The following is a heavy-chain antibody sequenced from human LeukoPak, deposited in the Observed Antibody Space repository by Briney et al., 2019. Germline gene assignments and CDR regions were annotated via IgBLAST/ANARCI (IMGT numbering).Heavy chain of an antibody. CDR3: ARLTPKLLWFGELPTDY. CDR1: GFTFSSYS. D-gene: IGHD3-10*01. V-gene: IGHV3-21*01. Sequence: GGSLRLSCAASGFTFSSYSMNWVRQAPGEGLEWVSSISSSSSYIYYADSVKGRFTISRDNAKNSLYLQMNSLRAEDTAVYYCARLTPKLLWFGELPTDYWGQGTLVTVSS. CDR2: ISSSSSYI. J-gene: IGHJ4*02.